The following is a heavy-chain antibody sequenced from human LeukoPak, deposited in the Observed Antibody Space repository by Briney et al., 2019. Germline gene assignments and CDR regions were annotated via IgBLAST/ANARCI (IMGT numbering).Heavy chain of an antibody. CDR3: ARGQWFDP. CDR1: GYTLTELS. CDR2: FDPEDGET. J-gene: IGHJ5*02. V-gene: IGHV1-24*01. Sequence: ASVKVSCKVSGYTLTELSMHWVRQAPGKGLEWMGGFDPEDGETIYAQKFQGRVTMTRNTSISTAYMELSSLRSEDTAVYYCARGQWFDPWGQGTLVTVSS.